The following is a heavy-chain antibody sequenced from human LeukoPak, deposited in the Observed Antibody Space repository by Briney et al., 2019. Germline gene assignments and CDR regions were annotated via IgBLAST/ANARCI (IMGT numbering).Heavy chain of an antibody. D-gene: IGHD1-26*01. V-gene: IGHV4-34*01. CDR3: ARGGRGSATTKPIDY. Sequence: SETLSLPCAVYGGSFSGYYWSWIRQPPGKGLEWIGEINHSGSTNYNPSLKSRVTISVDTSKNQFSLKLSSVTAADTAVYYCARGGRGSATTKPIDYWGQGTLVTVSS. J-gene: IGHJ4*02. CDR1: GGSFSGYY. CDR2: INHSGST.